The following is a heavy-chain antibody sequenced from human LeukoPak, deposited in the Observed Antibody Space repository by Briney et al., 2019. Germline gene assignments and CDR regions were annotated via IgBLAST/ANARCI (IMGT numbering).Heavy chain of an antibody. CDR3: AILPTVTPFDY. J-gene: IGHJ4*02. CDR2: ISYDGSNK. CDR1: GFTFSSYG. D-gene: IGHD4-17*01. Sequence: GGSLRLSCAASGFTFSSYGMHWVRQAPGKGLEWVAVISYDGSNKYYADSVKGRFTISRDNSKNTLYLQMNSLRAEDTAAYYCAILPTVTPFDYWGQGTLVTVSS. V-gene: IGHV3-30*03.